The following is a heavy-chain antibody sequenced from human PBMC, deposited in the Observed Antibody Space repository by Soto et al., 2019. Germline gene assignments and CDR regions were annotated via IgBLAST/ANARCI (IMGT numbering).Heavy chain of an antibody. CDR2: IYPGDSDT. CDR1: GYSFTSYW. J-gene: IGHJ6*02. V-gene: IGHV5-51*01. Sequence: XESLTISCKGSGYSFTSYWIGSVRQMPGKGLEWMGIIYPGDSDTRYSPSFQGQVTISADKSISTAYLQWSRLKASDTAMYYCARHGTRSTSSYYYGMDGCGQGTTVIVSS. CDR3: ARHGTRSTSSYYYGMDG. D-gene: IGHD6-6*01.